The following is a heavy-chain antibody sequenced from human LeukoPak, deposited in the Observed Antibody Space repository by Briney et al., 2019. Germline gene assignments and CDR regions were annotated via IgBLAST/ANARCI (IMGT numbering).Heavy chain of an antibody. CDR1: GYTLTELS. CDR2: FDPEDGET. Sequence: ASVKVSCKVSGYTLTELSMHWVRQAPGKGLEWMGGFDPEDGETIYAQKFQGRVTMTEDTSTDTAYMELSSLRSEDTAVYYCATRSEAVADPNDAFDGWGQGTMVTVSS. J-gene: IGHJ3*01. CDR3: ATRSEAVADPNDAFDG. V-gene: IGHV1-24*01. D-gene: IGHD6-19*01.